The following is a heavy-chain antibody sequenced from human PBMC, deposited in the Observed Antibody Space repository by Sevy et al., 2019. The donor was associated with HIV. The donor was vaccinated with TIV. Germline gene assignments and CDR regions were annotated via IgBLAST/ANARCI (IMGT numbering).Heavy chain of an antibody. Sequence: GGSLRLSCTASGFILGDYGMSWVRQAPGKGLEWIAFFKSKIHGGTTEHAASVKGRFTISRDDSKNIVYLQMSNLKTEDTAVYYCTRWSGSQSIFDYWGQGTLVTVSS. D-gene: IGHD1-26*01. CDR2: FKSKIHGGTT. CDR3: TRWSGSQSIFDY. CDR1: GFILGDYG. V-gene: IGHV3-49*04. J-gene: IGHJ4*02.